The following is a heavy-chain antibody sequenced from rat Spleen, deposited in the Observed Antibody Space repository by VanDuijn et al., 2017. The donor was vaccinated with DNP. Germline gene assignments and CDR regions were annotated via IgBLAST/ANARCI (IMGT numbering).Heavy chain of an antibody. CDR3: ARHMDTGPYYAMDV. J-gene: IGHJ4*01. Sequence: EVQLVESGGGLVQPGRSLKLSCAASGFTFSDYNMAWVRQAPKKGLEWVATIIYDGNRTYYRDSVKGRFTISRDNAKSTLYLQMDSLRSEDTATYYCARHMDTGPYYAMDVWGQGISVTVSS. CDR1: GFTFSDYN. D-gene: IGHD4-1*01. V-gene: IGHV5S10*01. CDR2: IIYDGNRT.